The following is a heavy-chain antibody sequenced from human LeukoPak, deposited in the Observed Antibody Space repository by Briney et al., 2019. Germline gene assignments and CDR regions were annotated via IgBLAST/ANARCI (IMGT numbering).Heavy chain of an antibody. V-gene: IGHV3-66*02. CDR2: IYSGGST. J-gene: IGHJ6*03. CDR3: ARAHYDFWSGYRRPAGYYYYYMDV. CDR1: GFTVSSNY. Sequence: PGGSLRLSCAASGFTVSSNYMSWVRQAPGKGLEWVSVIYSGGSTYYADSVKGRFTISRDNSKNTLYLQMNSLRAEDTAVYYCARAHYDFWSGYRRPAGYYYYYMDVWGKGTTVTVSS. D-gene: IGHD3-3*01.